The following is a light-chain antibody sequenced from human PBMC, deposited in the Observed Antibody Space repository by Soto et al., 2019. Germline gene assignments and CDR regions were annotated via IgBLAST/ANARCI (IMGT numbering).Light chain of an antibody. CDR1: QSGSSSY. CDR3: QQYDYSSFT. J-gene: IGKJ3*01. Sequence: EIVLTQSPGTLSLSPGGRATLSCRASQSGSSSYLAWYQQKPGQAPRLLIYGASSRAAGIPDRFSGSGSGTDFTLTISRLEPEDFAVYYCQQYDYSSFTFGPGTKVDIK. V-gene: IGKV3-20*01. CDR2: GAS.